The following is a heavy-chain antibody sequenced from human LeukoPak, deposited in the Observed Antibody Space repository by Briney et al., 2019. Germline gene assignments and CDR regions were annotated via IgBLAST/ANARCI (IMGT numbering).Heavy chain of an antibody. CDR3: AKSNGYGLIDI. J-gene: IGHJ3*02. CDR2: INHSGST. Sequence: KTSETLSLTCTVSGYSISSGYYWGWIRQPPGKGLEWIGEINHSGSTNYNPSLKSRVTISVDTSKNQFSLKLSSVTAADTAVYYCAKSNGYGLIDIWGQGTMVTVSS. V-gene: IGHV4-38-2*02. D-gene: IGHD3-22*01. CDR1: GYSISSGYY.